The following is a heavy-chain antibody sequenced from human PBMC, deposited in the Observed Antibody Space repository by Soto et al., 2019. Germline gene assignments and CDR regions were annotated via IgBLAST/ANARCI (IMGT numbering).Heavy chain of an antibody. Sequence: LRLSCAASGFTFNSFAMNWVRQAPGKGLEWASGISGSGDSTFYADSVKGRSTISRDNSKNTLYLQMHSLRADDTAVYYCAKRIIAAAASSNDYWGQGTLVTVSS. CDR2: ISGSGDST. J-gene: IGHJ4*02. CDR1: GFTFNSFA. CDR3: AKRIIAAAASSNDY. V-gene: IGHV3-23*01. D-gene: IGHD6-13*01.